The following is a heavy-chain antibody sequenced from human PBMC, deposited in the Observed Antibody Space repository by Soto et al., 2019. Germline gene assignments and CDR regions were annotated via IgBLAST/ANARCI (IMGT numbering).Heavy chain of an antibody. V-gene: IGHV3-30-3*01. J-gene: IGHJ4*02. CDR2: ISYDGSNK. CDR1: GFTFSSYA. Sequence: GGSLRLSCAASGFTFSSYAMHWVRQAPGKGLEWVAVISYDGSNKYYADSVKGRFTISRDNSKNTLYLQMNSLRAEDTAVYYCAREEYSSSWYRYYFDYWGQGTLVTLSS. D-gene: IGHD6-13*01. CDR3: AREEYSSSWYRYYFDY.